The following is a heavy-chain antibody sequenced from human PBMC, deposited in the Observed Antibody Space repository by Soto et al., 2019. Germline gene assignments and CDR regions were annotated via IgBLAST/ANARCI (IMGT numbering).Heavy chain of an antibody. D-gene: IGHD3-16*02. Sequence: ASVKVSCKASGGTFTSYAISWVRQAPGQGLEWVGGIIPIFGTADYAQKFQGRVTITADESTSTAYMELSSLRSEDTAVYYCATMKGGYQSYYYGMDVCGQGTTVTVSS. CDR2: IIPIFGTA. CDR1: GGTFTSYA. J-gene: IGHJ6*02. CDR3: ATMKGGYQSYYYGMDV. V-gene: IGHV1-69*13.